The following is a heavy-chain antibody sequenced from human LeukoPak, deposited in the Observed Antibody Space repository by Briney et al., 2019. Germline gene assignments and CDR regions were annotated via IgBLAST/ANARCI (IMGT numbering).Heavy chain of an antibody. V-gene: IGHV3-21*01. D-gene: IGHD2-15*01. CDR2: ISSSSSYI. CDR3: ARGGGSAFDI. J-gene: IGHJ3*02. Sequence: GGTLRLSCAASGFTFSSYSMNWVRQAPGKEVELVSSISSSSSYIYYADTVKGRFTISRDNAKNSLYLQMNSLRAEDTAVYYCARGGGSAFDIWGQGTMVTVSS. CDR1: GFTFSSYS.